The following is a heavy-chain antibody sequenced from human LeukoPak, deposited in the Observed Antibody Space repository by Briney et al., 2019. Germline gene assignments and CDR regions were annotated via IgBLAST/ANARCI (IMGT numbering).Heavy chain of an antibody. Sequence: GGSLRLSCAAPGFTFSSYVMGWVRQAPGKGLEWVSALSGSGGSTYYADSVRGRFTISRDNSKSTLYLQMHSLRAEDTAIYYCAKNFYGDYNVFFDYWGQGTLVTVSS. J-gene: IGHJ4*02. CDR3: AKNFYGDYNVFFDY. D-gene: IGHD4-17*01. V-gene: IGHV3-23*01. CDR1: GFTFSSYV. CDR2: LSGSGGST.